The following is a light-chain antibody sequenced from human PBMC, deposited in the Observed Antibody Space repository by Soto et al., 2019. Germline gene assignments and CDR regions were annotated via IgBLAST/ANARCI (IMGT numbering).Light chain of an antibody. J-gene: IGKJ1*01. V-gene: IGKV2-24*01. Sequence: DIVMTQTPLSSPVTLGQPASISCRSSQSLLHSDGNTYLTWLHQRPGQPPRLLLYKISNRFSGVTDRFSGSGAGTDFTLKISRVEAEDGGVYYCMQEKQVPWTFGQGTKVQIK. CDR1: QSLLHSDGNTY. CDR2: KIS. CDR3: MQEKQVPWT.